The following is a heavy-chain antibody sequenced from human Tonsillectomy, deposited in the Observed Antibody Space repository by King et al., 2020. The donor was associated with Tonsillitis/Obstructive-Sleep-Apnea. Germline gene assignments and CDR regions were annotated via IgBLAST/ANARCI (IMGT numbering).Heavy chain of an antibody. CDR2: INTNTGNP. J-gene: IGHJ6*03. V-gene: IGHV7-4-1*02. Sequence: LVQSGSEVKKPGASVKVSCKASGYTFRRHSMNWVRQAPGQGLEWMGWINTNTGNPTYAQGFTGRVVFSLDTSVSTAYLQISSLKAEDTAVYYCARDGPDSWSDGYYMDVWGKGTTVTVSS. D-gene: IGHD3-3*01. CDR1: GYTFRRHS. CDR3: ARDGPDSWSDGYYMDV.